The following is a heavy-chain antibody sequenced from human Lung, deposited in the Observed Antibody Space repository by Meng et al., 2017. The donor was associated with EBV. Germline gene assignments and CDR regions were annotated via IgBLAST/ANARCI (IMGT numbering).Heavy chain of an antibody. J-gene: IGHJ2*01. CDR3: ARGATSVFDL. CDR1: GDSVSSSRAA. V-gene: IGHV6-1*01. CDR2: TYYRSKCYN. Sequence: QVRLRPSGPGLVNPPRPLSLTRVTSGDSVSSSRAAWTWIRQSPSRGLEWLGRTYYRSKCYNDYAVFVKSRITINPDTSKNQFSLQLNSVTPEDTAVYYCARGATSVFDLWGRGTLVTVSS.